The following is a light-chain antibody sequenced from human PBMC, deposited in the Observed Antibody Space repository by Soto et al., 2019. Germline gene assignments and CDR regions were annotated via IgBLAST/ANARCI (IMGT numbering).Light chain of an antibody. CDR2: GAS. J-gene: IGKJ5*01. CDR3: QQYGSSLIT. V-gene: IGKV3-20*01. CDR1: QSVSNNY. Sequence: EILLTQSPGTLSLSPGERATLSCRASQSVSNNYLAWYQQKPGQAPRLLIYGASNRATGIPDRFSGTGSETDFTLTISRLEPEDFAVYYCQQYGSSLITFGQGTRLEIK.